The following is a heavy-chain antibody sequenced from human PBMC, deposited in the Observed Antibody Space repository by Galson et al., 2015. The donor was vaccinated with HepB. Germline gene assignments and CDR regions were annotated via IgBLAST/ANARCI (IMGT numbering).Heavy chain of an antibody. CDR1: GFTFSSYS. CDR3: ARDPYSPSRGYSYGYVGY. CDR2: ISSSSSYI. V-gene: IGHV3-21*01. D-gene: IGHD5-18*01. J-gene: IGHJ4*02. Sequence: SLRLSCAASGFTFSSYSMNWVRQAPGKGLEWVSSISSSSSYIYYADSVKGRFTISRDNAKNSLYLQMNSLRAEDTAVYYCARDPYSPSRGYSYGYVGYWGQGTLVTVSS.